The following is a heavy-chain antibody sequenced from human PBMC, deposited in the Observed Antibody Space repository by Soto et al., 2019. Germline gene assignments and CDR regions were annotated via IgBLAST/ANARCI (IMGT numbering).Heavy chain of an antibody. J-gene: IGHJ4*02. CDR1: GFTFSSFW. CDR2: IKTDGSET. V-gene: IGHV3-7*03. D-gene: IGHD3-10*01. CDR3: TSDRYPRFYHGSGSYPYY. Sequence: GGSLRLSCAASGFTFSSFWMSWVRQAPGKGPEWVANIKTDGSETHYVDSVKGRFTISRDNPKTSLFLQMNSLRVEDTAVYFCTSDRYPRFYHGSGSYPYYWGQGTPVTVSS.